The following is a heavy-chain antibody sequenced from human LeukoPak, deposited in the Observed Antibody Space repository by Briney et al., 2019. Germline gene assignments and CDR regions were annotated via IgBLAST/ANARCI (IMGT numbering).Heavy chain of an antibody. J-gene: IGHJ4*02. V-gene: IGHV4-31*03. CDR1: GGSISSGGYD. CDR3: ARGGFTYFDY. CDR2: IYYSGST. Sequence: PSETLSLTCTVSGGSISSGGYDWSWIRQHPGKGLEWIGYIYYSGSTYYNPSLKSRVTISVDTSKNQFSLKLSSVTAADTAVYYCARGGFTYFDYWGQGTLVTVSS.